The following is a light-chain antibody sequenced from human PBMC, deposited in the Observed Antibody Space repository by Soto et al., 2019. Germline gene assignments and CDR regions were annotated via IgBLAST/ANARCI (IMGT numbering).Light chain of an antibody. V-gene: IGKV3-15*01. Sequence: DIVMSQSPATLSVSPGERATLSCRASQGISNNLVWYQQKPGQAPRLLIYGASSRATGIPARFRGSASGTEFTLTISSLQSEDFAIYYCQQYNNWPRTFGQGTKVEIK. J-gene: IGKJ1*01. CDR3: QQYNNWPRT. CDR2: GAS. CDR1: QGISNN.